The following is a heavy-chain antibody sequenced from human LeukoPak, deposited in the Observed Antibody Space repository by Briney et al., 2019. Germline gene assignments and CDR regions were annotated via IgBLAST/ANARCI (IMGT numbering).Heavy chain of an antibody. J-gene: IGHJ4*02. V-gene: IGHV4-34*01. CDR2: INHSGST. D-gene: IGHD2-15*01. CDR3: ARYVRYCSGGSCHSEFDY. CDR1: GGSFSGYY. Sequence: SETLSLTCAVYGGSFSGYYWSWIRQPPGKGLEWIGEINHSGSTNYNPSLKSRVTISVDTSKNQFSLKLSSVTAADTAMYYCARYVRYCSGGSCHSEFDYWGQGTLVTVSS.